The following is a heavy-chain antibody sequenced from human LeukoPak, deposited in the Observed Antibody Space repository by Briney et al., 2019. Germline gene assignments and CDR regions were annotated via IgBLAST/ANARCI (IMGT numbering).Heavy chain of an antibody. Sequence: PSETLSLTCAVYGGSFSGYYWSWIRQPPGKGLEWIGEINHSGSTNYNPSLKSRVTISVDTSKNQFSLKLSSVTAADTAVYYCARHATIYHYYMDVWGKGTTVTVSS. CDR1: GGSFSGYY. CDR2: INHSGST. V-gene: IGHV4-34*01. CDR3: ARHATIYHYYMDV. J-gene: IGHJ6*03.